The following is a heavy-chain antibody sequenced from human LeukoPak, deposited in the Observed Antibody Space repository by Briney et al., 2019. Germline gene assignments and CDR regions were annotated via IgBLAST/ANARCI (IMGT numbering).Heavy chain of an antibody. J-gene: IGHJ3*02. CDR1: GGSICSYY. Sequence: PSETLSLTCTVSGGSICSYYWSWIRQPPGKGLEWIGYIYYSGSTNYNPSHKSRVTISVDTSKNQFSLKLSSVTAADTAVYYCARQYSSSAFDIWGQGTMGTVSS. D-gene: IGHD6-13*01. V-gene: IGHV4-59*08. CDR3: ARQYSSSAFDI. CDR2: IYYSGST.